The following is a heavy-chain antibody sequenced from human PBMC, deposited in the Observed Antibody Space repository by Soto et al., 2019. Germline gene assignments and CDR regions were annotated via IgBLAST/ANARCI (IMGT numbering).Heavy chain of an antibody. CDR3: ARDVYYYDSSAYWAY. J-gene: IGHJ4*02. Sequence: PGGSLRLSCAASGFTCSRDSMNWVRQAPGKGLEWVSSIAGSSSYIYYADSVKGRFTISRDNAKNSLYLQMNSLRAEDTAVYYCARDVYYYDSSAYWAYWGQGTLVTVSS. CDR2: IAGSSSYI. CDR1: GFTCSRDS. V-gene: IGHV3-21*01. D-gene: IGHD3-22*01.